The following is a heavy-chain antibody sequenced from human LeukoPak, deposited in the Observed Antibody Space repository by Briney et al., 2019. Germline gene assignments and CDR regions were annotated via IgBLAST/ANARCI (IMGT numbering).Heavy chain of an antibody. J-gene: IGHJ4*02. D-gene: IGHD3-10*01. CDR3: ARENLNYYGSGSYLY. CDR2: INPESGAT. V-gene: IGHV1-2*02. Sequence: GASVPLSCKASGYPFSGYYIHWVRQGPGQGLEWLGWINPESGATKYAQRFEGRVTLTRDTSVTTVHMELSGLRYDDSAVYYCARENLNYYGSGSYLYWGQGSQVTVSS. CDR1: GYPFSGYY.